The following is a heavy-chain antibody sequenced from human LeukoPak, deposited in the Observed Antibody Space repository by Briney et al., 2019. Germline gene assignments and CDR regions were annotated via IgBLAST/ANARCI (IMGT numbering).Heavy chain of an antibody. J-gene: IGHJ4*02. CDR2: INSADNT. V-gene: IGHV3-23*01. CDR1: GFTFSSYA. CDR3: ARVGVSYCSSTSCYPDY. Sequence: QAGGSLRLSCAVSGFTFSSYAMSWVRQAPGKGLEWVSNINSADNTYYADSVKGRFTISRDNSRNTLYLQMNSLRAEDTAVYYCARVGVSYCSSTSCYPDYWGQGTLVTVSS. D-gene: IGHD2-2*01.